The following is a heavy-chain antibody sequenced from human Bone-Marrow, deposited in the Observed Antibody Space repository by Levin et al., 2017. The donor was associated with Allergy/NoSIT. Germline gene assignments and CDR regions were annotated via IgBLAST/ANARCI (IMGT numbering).Heavy chain of an antibody. J-gene: IGHJ3*02. D-gene: IGHD3-22*01. Sequence: SETLSLTCTVSGASVSNGGYYWTWIRQTPGKGLEWIGYMSYSGSARYNPSLRSRVTIAEDTSTNQFSLKLTSVTAADTAMYFCARGEHSPDSSDYYYFGFDIWGQGTLVTVSS. V-gene: IGHV4-61*08. CDR3: ARGEHSPDSSDYYYFGFDI. CDR2: MSYSGSA. CDR1: GASVSNGGYY.